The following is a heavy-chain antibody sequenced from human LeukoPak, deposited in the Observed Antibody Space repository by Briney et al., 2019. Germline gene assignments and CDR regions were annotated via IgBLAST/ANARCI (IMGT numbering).Heavy chain of an antibody. CDR3: ARAPPRITGNGMDV. Sequence: GGSLRLSCAASGFTFSSYAMHWVRQAPGKGLEWVAVISYDGSNKYYADSVKGRFTISRDNSKNTRYLQMNSLRAEDTAVYYCARAPPRITGNGMDVWGQGTTVTVSS. CDR2: ISYDGSNK. V-gene: IGHV3-30*04. D-gene: IGHD1-20*01. J-gene: IGHJ6*02. CDR1: GFTFSSYA.